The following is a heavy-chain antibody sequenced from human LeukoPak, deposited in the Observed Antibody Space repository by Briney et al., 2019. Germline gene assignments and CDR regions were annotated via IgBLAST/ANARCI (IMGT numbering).Heavy chain of an antibody. Sequence: ASVKVSCKASGYTFTGYYMHWVRQAPGQGLEWMGWINPNSGGTNYAQKFQGWVTMTRDTSISTAYMELSRLRSDDTAVYYCARDLRTMVRGGINWFDPWGQGTLVTVSS. J-gene: IGHJ5*02. CDR3: ARDLRTMVRGGINWFDP. CDR1: GYTFTGYY. D-gene: IGHD3-10*01. CDR2: INPNSGGT. V-gene: IGHV1-2*04.